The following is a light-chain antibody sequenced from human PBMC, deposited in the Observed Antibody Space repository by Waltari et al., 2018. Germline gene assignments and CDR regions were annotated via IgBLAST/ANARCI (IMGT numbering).Light chain of an antibody. J-gene: IGKJ2*03. CDR3: MQGTDWPYS. Sequence: DVVLTQSPLSLVVTLGQPASVSCRPSQSVVHCNGNTYWSWFQQRPGQYPRRLINKIPKRDYGVPDRFSGSGSGMDFRLNFNRVEAEDVGVYYCMQGTDWPYSFGQGTKQEIQ. CDR1: QSVVHCNGNTY. V-gene: IGKV2-30*02. CDR2: KIP.